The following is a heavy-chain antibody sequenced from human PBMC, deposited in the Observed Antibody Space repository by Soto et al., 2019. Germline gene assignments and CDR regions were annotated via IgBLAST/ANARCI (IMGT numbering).Heavy chain of an antibody. CDR3: ATHPPDWGAGSDQDYYYYYDMDV. V-gene: IGHV4-39*01. D-gene: IGHD3-10*01. CDR1: GGSISSSSYY. J-gene: IGHJ6*03. Sequence: QLQLQESGPGLVKPSETLSLTCTVSGGSISSSSYYWGWIRQPPGKGLEWIGCIYYSGSTYYNPYTNSRATITIDATKNQFSLKLSSVTDPDTAVYYCATHPPDWGAGSDQDYYYYYDMDVWGKGTTVTVSS. CDR2: IYYSGST.